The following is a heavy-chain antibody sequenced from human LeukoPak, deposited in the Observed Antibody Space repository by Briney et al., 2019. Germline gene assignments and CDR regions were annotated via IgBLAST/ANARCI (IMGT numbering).Heavy chain of an antibody. V-gene: IGHV3-33*01. CDR2: IWFDGTNE. CDR1: GFTFSSYG. D-gene: IGHD3-10*01. J-gene: IGHJ4*02. Sequence: GRSLRLSCTASGFTFSSYGMHWVRQAPGKGLEWVALIWFDGTNEYYADSVKGRFTISRDNSKNTLYLQMNSLRVEDTALYYCARGEPVVRGVIPDYWGQGTLVTVSS. CDR3: ARGEPVVRGVIPDY.